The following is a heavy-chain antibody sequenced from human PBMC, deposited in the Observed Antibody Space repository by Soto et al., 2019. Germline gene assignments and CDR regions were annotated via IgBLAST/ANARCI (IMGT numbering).Heavy chain of an antibody. D-gene: IGHD3-10*01. V-gene: IGHV3-74*01. CDR2: INGDGRTT. CDR1: GLTFNNYW. CDR3: VGGDYAGAGTFYLTDH. Sequence: EVQLVESGGGLVQPGGSLRLSCTASGLTFNNYWMHWVHQAPGKGPVWVSRINGDGRTTTYADSVRGRFTISRDNAKNTVYLQMNSLRAEDTAVYYCVGGDYAGAGTFYLTDHWGQGSLVTVSS. J-gene: IGHJ4*02.